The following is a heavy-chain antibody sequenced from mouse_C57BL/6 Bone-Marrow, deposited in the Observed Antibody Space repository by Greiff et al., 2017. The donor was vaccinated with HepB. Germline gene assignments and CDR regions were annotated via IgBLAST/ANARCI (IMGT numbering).Heavy chain of an antibody. CDR1: GYTFTSYG. V-gene: IGHV1-81*01. CDR3: ARENGRGFAY. J-gene: IGHJ3*01. CDR2: IYPRSGNT. Sequence: QVQLQQPGAELVKPGASVKLSCKASGYTFTSYGISWVKQRTGQGLEWIGEIYPRSGNTYYNEKFKGKATLTADKSSSTAYMELRSLTSEDSAVYFCARENGRGFAYWGQGTLVTVSA. D-gene: IGHD1-1*01.